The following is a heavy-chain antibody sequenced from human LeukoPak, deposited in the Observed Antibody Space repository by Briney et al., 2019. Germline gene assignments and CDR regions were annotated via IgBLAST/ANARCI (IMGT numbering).Heavy chain of an antibody. D-gene: IGHD2-15*01. V-gene: IGHV2-5*02. CDR1: GFSLSTSGVG. CDR2: IYWDDDK. CDR3: AHEAYCSGGSCPTYYFDY. J-gene: IGHJ4*02. Sequence: SGPTLVNPTQTLTLTCTFSGFSLSTSGVGVGWIRQPPGKALEWLALIYWDDDKRYSPSLKSRLTITKDTSKNQVVLTMTNMDPVDTATYYCAHEAYCSGGSCPTYYFDYWGQGTLVTVSS.